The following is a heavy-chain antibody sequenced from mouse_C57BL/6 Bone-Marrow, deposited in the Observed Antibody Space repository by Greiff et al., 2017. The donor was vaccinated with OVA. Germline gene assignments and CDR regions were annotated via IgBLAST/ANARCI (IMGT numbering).Heavy chain of an antibody. D-gene: IGHD2-1*01. J-gene: IGHJ3*01. Sequence: QVQLQQPGAELVKPGASVKLSCKASGYTFTSYWMQWVKQRPGQGLEWIGEIDPSDSYTNYNQKFKGKATLTVETSSSTAYMQLSSLTSEDSAVYYCARDGNYVWFAYWGQGTLVTVSA. CDR1: GYTFTSYW. CDR2: IDPSDSYT. V-gene: IGHV1-50*01. CDR3: ARDGNYVWFAY.